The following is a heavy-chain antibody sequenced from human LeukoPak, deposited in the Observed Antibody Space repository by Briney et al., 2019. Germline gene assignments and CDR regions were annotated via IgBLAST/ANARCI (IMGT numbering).Heavy chain of an antibody. V-gene: IGHV4-31*03. CDR2: IYYSGSP. Sequence: SETLSLTCTVSGGSISSGGYYWSWIRQHPGKGLEWIGYIYYSGSPYYNPSLKSRVTISVDTSKNQFSLKLSSVPAADTAVYYCARDGAGWPYWGQGTLVTVSS. J-gene: IGHJ4*02. D-gene: IGHD6-19*01. CDR3: ARDGAGWPY. CDR1: GGSISSGGYY.